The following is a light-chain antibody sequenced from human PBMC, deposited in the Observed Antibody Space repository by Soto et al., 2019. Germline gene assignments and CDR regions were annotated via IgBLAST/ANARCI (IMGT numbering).Light chain of an antibody. V-gene: IGKV3D-20*02. Sequence: EIVMTQSPATLSVSPGERATLSCRASHSVSSSYLAWYQQKPGQPPRLLIYGASSRATGIPDRFSGSGSGTDFTLTISSLEPEDSAVYYCQQRHMWPITFGQGTRLEI. CDR1: HSVSSSY. CDR3: QQRHMWPIT. CDR2: GAS. J-gene: IGKJ5*01.